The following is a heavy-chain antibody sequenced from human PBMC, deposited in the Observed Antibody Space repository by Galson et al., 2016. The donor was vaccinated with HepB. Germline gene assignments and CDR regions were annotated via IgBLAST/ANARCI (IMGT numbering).Heavy chain of an antibody. D-gene: IGHD6-13*01. CDR1: GFIFSNAW. CDR2: IKSKTDGGTT. V-gene: IGHV3-15*01. J-gene: IGHJ6*02. Sequence: SLRLSCAASGFIFSNAWMSWVRQAPGKGLEWVGRIKSKTDGGTTDYAAPVKGRFTISRDDSKNTLYLQMNSLKTEDTAVYYCTTDRVYRSSWYWNYYYYGMDGWGQGTTVTVSS. CDR3: TTDRVYRSSWYWNYYYYGMDG.